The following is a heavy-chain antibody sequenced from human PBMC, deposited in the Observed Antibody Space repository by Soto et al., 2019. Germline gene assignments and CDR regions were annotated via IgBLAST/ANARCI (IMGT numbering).Heavy chain of an antibody. D-gene: IGHD2-21*01. CDR1: GVSIHNSHSF. CDR2: VYYSGGA. CDR3: GRVVEGATRHTDLDS. Sequence: ETLSLTCTVSGVSIHNSHSFWGWIRQPPGKGLEFIGTVYYSGGAHYNSSLKSRVTISVDTANNQVSLRMRSLTAADTAVYYCGRVVEGATRHTDLDSWGQGTLVTVSS. J-gene: IGHJ5*01. V-gene: IGHV4-39*01.